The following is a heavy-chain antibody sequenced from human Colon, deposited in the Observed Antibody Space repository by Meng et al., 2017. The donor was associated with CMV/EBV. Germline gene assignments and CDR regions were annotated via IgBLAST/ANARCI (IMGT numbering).Heavy chain of an antibody. J-gene: IGHJ4*02. CDR1: GDSISTGTYY. V-gene: IGHV4-31*03. CDR2: IYHSRST. D-gene: IGHD5-12*01. CDR3: ARGGGYRGYDAPFDY. Sequence: SETLSLTCTVSGDSISTGTYYSSWIRQHPGKGVEWIGYIYHSRSTTYNPSLKSRQTISVDTSKNQFSLNLTSVTAADTAVYYCARGGGYRGYDAPFDYWGQGTLVTVSS.